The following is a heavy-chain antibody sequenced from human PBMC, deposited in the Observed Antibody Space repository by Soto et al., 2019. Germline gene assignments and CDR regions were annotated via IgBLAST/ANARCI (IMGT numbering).Heavy chain of an antibody. CDR3: ARDIQIVGVVQHAFDI. CDR2: INAYKGNT. V-gene: IGHV1-18*01. J-gene: IGHJ3*02. CDR1: GYTFTSYG. D-gene: IGHD3-3*01. Sequence: ASVKVSCKASGYTFTSYGINWVRQAPGQGLEWMGWINAYKGNTNYAQKLQGRGTMTTDTSTSTAYMELRSLRSDDTAVYYCARDIQIVGVVQHAFDIWGQGTMVTVSS.